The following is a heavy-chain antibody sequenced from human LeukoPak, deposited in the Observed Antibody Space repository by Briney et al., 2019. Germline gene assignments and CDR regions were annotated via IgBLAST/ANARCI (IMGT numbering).Heavy chain of an antibody. CDR3: ARNPNYYDSSGRIESYGMDV. D-gene: IGHD3-22*01. J-gene: IGHJ6*02. Sequence: ESGPGLVKPSETLSLTCTVSGGSISSSSYYWGWIRQPPGKGLEWIGSIYYSGSTYYNPSLKSRVTISVDTSKNHFSLKLSSVTAADTAVYYCARNPNYYDSSGRIESYGMDVWGQGTTVTVSS. V-gene: IGHV4-39*02. CDR1: GGSISSSSYY. CDR2: IYYSGST.